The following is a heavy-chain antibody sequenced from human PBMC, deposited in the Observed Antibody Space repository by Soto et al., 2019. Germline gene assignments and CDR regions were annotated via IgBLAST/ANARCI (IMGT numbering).Heavy chain of an antibody. Sequence: QVHLQESGPGLLKPSQTLSLTCTVSGASISSGGYYWTWIRQHPGKGLEWIGYSYYSGSTYSNPSLKSRVTISVAPSKNQFSLKLSSVTAADTAVYYCARAPFNWGQGTLVTVSS. J-gene: IGHJ4*02. CDR2: SYYSGST. V-gene: IGHV4-31*03. CDR1: GASISSGGYY. CDR3: ARAPFN.